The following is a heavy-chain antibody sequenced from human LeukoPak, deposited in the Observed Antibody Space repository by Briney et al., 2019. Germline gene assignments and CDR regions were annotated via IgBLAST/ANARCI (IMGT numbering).Heavy chain of an antibody. Sequence: ASVKVSCKASGYTFTSYDINWVRQATGQGLEWMGWINPNSGGTNYAQKFQGRVTMTRDTSISTAYMELSRLRSDDTAVYYCARELVTIFGVVIMRGGDYWGQGTLVTVSS. CDR3: ARELVTIFGVVIMRGGDY. D-gene: IGHD3-3*01. CDR1: GYTFTSYD. CDR2: INPNSGGT. J-gene: IGHJ4*02. V-gene: IGHV1-2*02.